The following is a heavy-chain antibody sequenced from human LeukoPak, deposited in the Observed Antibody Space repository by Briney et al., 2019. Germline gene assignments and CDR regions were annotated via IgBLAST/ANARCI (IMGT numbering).Heavy chain of an antibody. CDR1: GVSISSVGYS. Sequence: SSETLSLTCAVSGVSISSVGYSWSWIRQPPGKGLEWIGYIYHSGSTYYNPSLKSRVTISVDRSKNQFSLKLSSVTAADTAVYYCARAVFGEDYYYGMDVWGQGTTVTVSS. D-gene: IGHD4-17*01. V-gene: IGHV4-30-2*01. CDR2: IYHSGST. J-gene: IGHJ6*02. CDR3: ARAVFGEDYYYGMDV.